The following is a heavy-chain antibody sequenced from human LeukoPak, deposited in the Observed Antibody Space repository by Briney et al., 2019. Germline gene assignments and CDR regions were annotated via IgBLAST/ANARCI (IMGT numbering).Heavy chain of an antibody. V-gene: IGHV4-59*12. Sequence: SETLSLTCTVSGGSISSYYWSWIRQPPGKGLEWIGYIYYSGSTNYNPSLKSRVTISVDTSKNQFSLKLSSVTAADTAVYYCARDPPYVLNRPSALLPYFDYWGQGTLVTVSS. CDR1: GGSISSYY. J-gene: IGHJ4*02. CDR2: IYYSGST. D-gene: IGHD4/OR15-4a*01. CDR3: ARDPPYVLNRPSALLPYFDY.